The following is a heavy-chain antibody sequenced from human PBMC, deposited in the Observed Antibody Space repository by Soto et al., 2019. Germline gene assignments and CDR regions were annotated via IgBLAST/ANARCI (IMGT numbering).Heavy chain of an antibody. Sequence: QVQLVQSGAEVRKPGSSVKVSCKASGGTLSSYAINWVRQAPGQGLEWMGGIIPIIGIANYAQKFQDRVTMTADESTSTAYMELSSLRSEDTALYYCARVVCSGAICFLNWVDPWGQGTLVTVSS. V-gene: IGHV1-69*01. D-gene: IGHD2-15*01. CDR3: ARVVCSGAICFLNWVDP. CDR1: GGTLSSYA. J-gene: IGHJ5*02. CDR2: IIPIIGIA.